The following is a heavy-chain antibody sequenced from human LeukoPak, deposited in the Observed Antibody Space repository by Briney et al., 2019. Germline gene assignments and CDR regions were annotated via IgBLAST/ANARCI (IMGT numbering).Heavy chain of an antibody. CDR2: IYSGGST. D-gene: IGHD3-16*01. J-gene: IGHJ6*02. V-gene: IGHV3-66*01. CDR3: ARGRRYDYVWGSYFDYYYYYGMDV. Sequence: GGSLRLSCAASGFTVSSNYMSWVRQAPGKGLERVSVIYSGGSTYYADSVKGRFTISRDNSKNTLYLQMNSLRAEDTAVYYCARGRRYDYVWGSYFDYYYYYGMDVWGQGTTVTVSS. CDR1: GFTVSSNY.